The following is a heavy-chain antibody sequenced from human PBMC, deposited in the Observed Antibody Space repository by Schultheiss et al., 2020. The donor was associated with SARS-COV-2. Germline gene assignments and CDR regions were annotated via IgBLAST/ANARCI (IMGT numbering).Heavy chain of an antibody. CDR2: ISYDGSNK. D-gene: IGHD3-22*01. Sequence: GGSLRLSCAASGFTFSSYAMHWVRQAPGKGLEWVAVISYDGSNKYYADSVKGRFTISRDNSKNTLYLQMNSLRAEDTAVYYCARDASSGGYFQHWGQGTLVTVSS. J-gene: IGHJ1*01. CDR1: GFTFSSYA. CDR3: ARDASSGGYFQH. V-gene: IGHV3-30*01.